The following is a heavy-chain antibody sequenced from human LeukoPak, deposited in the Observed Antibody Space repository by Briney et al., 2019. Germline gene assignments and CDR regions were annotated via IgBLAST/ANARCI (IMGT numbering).Heavy chain of an antibody. CDR2: IYHSGST. CDR3: AGVDDILTGYSYYFDY. V-gene: IGHV4-4*02. D-gene: IGHD3-9*01. CDR1: GGSISSSNW. J-gene: IGHJ4*02. Sequence: SETLSLTCAVSGGSISSSNWWSWVRQPPGKGLEWIGEIYHSGSTNYNPSLKSRVTISVDKSKNQFSLKLSSVTAADTAVYYCAGVDDILTGYSYYFDYWGQGTLVTVSS.